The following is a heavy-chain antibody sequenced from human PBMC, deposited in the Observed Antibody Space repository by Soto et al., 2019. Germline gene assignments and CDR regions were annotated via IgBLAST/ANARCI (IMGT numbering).Heavy chain of an antibody. Sequence: QVQLQESGPGLVNPSQTLSLTCTVSGGSISSGDYYWCWIRQHPGKGLEWIGYIYYSGSTYYTPSLKSRVTISVDTSKNQFSLKLSSVTAADTAMYYCARDPAGSGSYWDYWGQGTLVTVSS. D-gene: IGHD3-10*01. CDR1: GGSISSGDYY. CDR3: ARDPAGSGSYWDY. V-gene: IGHV4-31*03. J-gene: IGHJ4*02. CDR2: IYYSGST.